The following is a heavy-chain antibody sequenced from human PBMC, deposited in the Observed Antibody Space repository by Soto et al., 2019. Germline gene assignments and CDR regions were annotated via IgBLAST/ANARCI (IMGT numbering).Heavy chain of an antibody. V-gene: IGHV1-69*08. CDR2: IIPIIGII. D-gene: IGHD4-4*01. J-gene: IGHJ5*02. Sequence: QVQLVQSGAEVKKPGSSVKVSCKASGGTFSTYTITWVRQAPGQGLEWMGRIIPIIGIINYAQKFQGRVTISVDNFTGTAYMEVTGLRSDDTAVYYCAGDPDSHYNDSHASSYPWGQGTLVTVSS. CDR1: GGTFSTYT. CDR3: AGDPDSHYNDSHASSYP.